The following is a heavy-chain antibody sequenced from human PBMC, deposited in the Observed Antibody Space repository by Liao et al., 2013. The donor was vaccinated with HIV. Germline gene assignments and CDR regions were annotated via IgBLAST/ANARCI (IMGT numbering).Heavy chain of an antibody. Sequence: QVQLQQWGAGLLKPSETLSLTCAVYGGSFSGYYWSWIRQSPREGAWSGLGRINHGGNANYNSSLKSRVTISVDTSKNQFSLKLSSVTAADTTVYYCARDRGVYGSESYRVFDYWGQGTLVTVSS. V-gene: IGHV4-34*02. CDR1: GGSFSGYY. D-gene: IGHD3-10*01. J-gene: IGHJ4*02. CDR3: ARDRGVYGSESYRVFDY. CDR2: INHGGNA.